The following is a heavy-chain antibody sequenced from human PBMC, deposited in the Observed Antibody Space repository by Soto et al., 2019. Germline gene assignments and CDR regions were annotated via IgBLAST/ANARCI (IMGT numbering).Heavy chain of an antibody. V-gene: IGHV3-23*01. CDR2: ISGGGDVT. D-gene: IGHD3-16*01. J-gene: IGHJ6*02. Sequence: EVQLLESGGGLVQPGGSLRLSCAASGFRFSNYDMSWVRQAPGKGLEWVSAISGGGDVTYYADSVKGRFTISRDNSKNTLYLQMNSLRAEDTAVYYCANRDTSMITRYYYGMDVWGQGTTVTVSS. CDR3: ANRDTSMITRYYYGMDV. CDR1: GFRFSNYD.